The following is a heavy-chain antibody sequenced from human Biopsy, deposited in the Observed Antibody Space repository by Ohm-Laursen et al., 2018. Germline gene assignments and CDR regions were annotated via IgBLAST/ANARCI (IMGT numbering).Heavy chain of an antibody. J-gene: IGHJ4*02. CDR1: GGSVRSPDHR. V-gene: IGHV4-61*08. CDR2: IYYSWTT. CDR3: ARAYFYGVGTSNYFFDS. D-gene: IGHD3-10*01. Sequence: SDTLSLTCTVSGGSVRSPDHRWNWVRRAPGKGLEWIGNIYYSWTTFYSPSLRGRVTMDVDTSKNQFSLRLRPVTSADTAVYFCARAYFYGVGTSNYFFDSWGQGALVTVSS.